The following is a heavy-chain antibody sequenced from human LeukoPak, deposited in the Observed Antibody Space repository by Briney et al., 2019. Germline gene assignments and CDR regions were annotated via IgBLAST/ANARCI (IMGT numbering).Heavy chain of an antibody. CDR2: IYSGGST. V-gene: IGHV3-53*01. CDR3: ARGYSYGIYYFDY. J-gene: IGHJ4*02. Sequence: GGSLRLSCAASGFTVSSNYMSWVRQAPGKGLEGVSVIYSGGSTYYADSVTGRFTISRDNSKNTLYLQMNSLRAEDTAVYYCARGYSYGIYYFDYWGQGTLVTVSS. CDR1: GFTVSSNY. D-gene: IGHD5-18*01.